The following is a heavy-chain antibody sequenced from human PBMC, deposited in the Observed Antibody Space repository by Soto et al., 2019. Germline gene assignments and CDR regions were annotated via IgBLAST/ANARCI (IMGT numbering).Heavy chain of an antibody. D-gene: IGHD3-10*01. CDR3: ARDAGSGIGYFDL. Sequence: QVQLVESGGGVVQPGRSLRLSCAASGFTFSSHGIHWVRQAPDKGLEWVAVIWNDGSNKYYVDSVKGRFTISRDNSKNTLYLQMNSLRVEDTAVYYCARDAGSGIGYFDLWGRGTLVTVSS. V-gene: IGHV3-33*01. CDR2: IWNDGSNK. CDR1: GFTFSSHG. J-gene: IGHJ2*01.